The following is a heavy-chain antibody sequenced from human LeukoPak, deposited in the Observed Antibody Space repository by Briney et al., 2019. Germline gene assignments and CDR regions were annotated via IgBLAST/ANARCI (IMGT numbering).Heavy chain of an antibody. V-gene: IGHV3-7*03. Sequence: PGGSLRLSCAASGFTFSSYWMSWVRQAPGKGLEWVANIKQDGSEKYYVDSVKGRFTISRDNAKNSLYLQMNSLRAEDTAVYYCAKEEMVRGVTHFDYWGQGTLVTVSS. D-gene: IGHD3-10*01. J-gene: IGHJ4*02. CDR3: AKEEMVRGVTHFDY. CDR2: IKQDGSEK. CDR1: GFTFSSYW.